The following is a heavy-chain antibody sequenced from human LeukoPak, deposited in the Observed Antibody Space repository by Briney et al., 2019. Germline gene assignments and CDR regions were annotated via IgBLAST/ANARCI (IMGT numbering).Heavy chain of an antibody. Sequence: SETLSLTCAVYGGSFSGYYWSWIRQPPGKGLEWIGVINHSGSTNYNPSLKSRVTISVDTSKNQFSPKLSSVTAADTAVYYCARDRRITIFGVVNYMDVWGKGTTVTVSS. D-gene: IGHD3-3*01. CDR3: ARDRRITIFGVVNYMDV. CDR1: GGSFSGYY. V-gene: IGHV4-34*01. J-gene: IGHJ6*03. CDR2: INHSGST.